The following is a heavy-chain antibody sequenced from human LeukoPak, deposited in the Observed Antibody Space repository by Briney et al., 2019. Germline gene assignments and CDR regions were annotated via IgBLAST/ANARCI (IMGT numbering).Heavy chain of an antibody. D-gene: IGHD3-10*01. CDR2: ISTTGNYI. CDR1: GFNIGDYA. V-gene: IGHV3-21*01. Sequence: GGSLRLSCVVSGFNIGDYALNWVRQAPGKGLEWVSSISTTGNYIFYADSVKGRFTISKDSVERLVYLQMNSLRDDDTAIYYCARGPSGYLGPDHWGQGTLVTVSS. J-gene: IGHJ4*02. CDR3: ARGPSGYLGPDH.